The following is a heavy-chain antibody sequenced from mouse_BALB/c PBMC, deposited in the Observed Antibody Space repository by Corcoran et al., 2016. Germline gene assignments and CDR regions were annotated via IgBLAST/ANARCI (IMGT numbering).Heavy chain of an antibody. J-gene: IGHJ1*01. V-gene: IGHV1-26*01. CDR3: ARDRDWYFDV. CDR1: GYTFTDYY. Sequence: EVQLQHSGPELVKPGASVKVSCKASGYTFTDYYIKWMKQSLGKSLEWIGDVNPNNGDTNYEQKFKGKATLTVDKSSSTAYMQLNSLTSEESAVYYCARDRDWYFDVWGAGTTVTVSS. CDR2: VNPNNGDT. D-gene: IGHD2-14*01.